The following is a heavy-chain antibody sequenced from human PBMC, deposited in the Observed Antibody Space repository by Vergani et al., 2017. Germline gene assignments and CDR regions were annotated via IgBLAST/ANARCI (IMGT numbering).Heavy chain of an antibody. J-gene: IGHJ6*03. CDR1: GFTFDDYG. D-gene: IGHD2-15*01. V-gene: IGHV3-20*01. Sequence: EVQLVESGGGVVRPGGSLRLSCAASGFTFDDYGMSWVRQAPGKGLEWVSGINWNGGSTGYADSVKGRFTISRDNAKNSLYLQMNRLRAEDTALYHCARVGCSGGSCYGGYYYYMDVWGKGTTVTVSS. CDR2: INWNGGST. CDR3: ARVGCSGGSCYGGYYYYMDV.